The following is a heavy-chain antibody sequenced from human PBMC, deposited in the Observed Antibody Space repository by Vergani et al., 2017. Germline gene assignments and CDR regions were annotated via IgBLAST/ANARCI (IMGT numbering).Heavy chain of an antibody. D-gene: IGHD6-19*01. CDR3: ARGRRYSSGWTDY. V-gene: IGHV4-34*01. Sequence: QVQLQQWGAGLLKPSETLSLTCAVSGGSFSGYYWSWIRQPPGKGLEWIGEINHSGSTNYNPSLKCRVTISVDTAKYPFSLKLSSVTAADTAVYYCARGRRYSSGWTDYWGQGTLVTVSS. CDR1: GGSFSGYY. J-gene: IGHJ4*02. CDR2: INHSGST.